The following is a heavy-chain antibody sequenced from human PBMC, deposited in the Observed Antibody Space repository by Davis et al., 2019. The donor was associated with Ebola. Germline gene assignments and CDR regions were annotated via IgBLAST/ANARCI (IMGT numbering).Heavy chain of an antibody. J-gene: IGHJ4*02. D-gene: IGHD1-1*01. V-gene: IGHV1-18*01. Sequence: KVQGRVTMTIDTSTNTAYLELRSLKSDDTAVYYCARRGDDNDNDFDYWGQGTLVTVSS. CDR3: ARRGDDNDNDFDY.